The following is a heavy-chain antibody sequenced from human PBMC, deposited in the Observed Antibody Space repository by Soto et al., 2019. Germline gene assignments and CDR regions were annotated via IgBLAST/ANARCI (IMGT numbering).Heavy chain of an antibody. Sequence: QVQLVQSGAEVKKPGASVRVSCKASGYTSTRYGMHWVRQAPGQGLEWMGWINVDSGHTKYSQKFQGRLIIARDTSADTLYMDLIRLGSEDTAVYYCAREFDGSGWYWFDPWGQGTQVSVSS. J-gene: IGHJ5*02. D-gene: IGHD6-19*01. CDR3: AREFDGSGWYWFDP. V-gene: IGHV1-3*01. CDR1: GYTSTRYG. CDR2: INVDSGHT.